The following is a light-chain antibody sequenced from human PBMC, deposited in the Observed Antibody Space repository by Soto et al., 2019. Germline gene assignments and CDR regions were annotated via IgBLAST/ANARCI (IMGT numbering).Light chain of an antibody. CDR1: SAHSSYA. J-gene: IGLJ2*01. CDR3: QTWGTGSVV. Sequence: QSVLTQSPSASASLGASVKLTCTLSSAHSSYAIAWHQQQPEKGPRYLMKLNSDGSHSKGDGIPDRFSGSSSGAERYLTVSSLQSEDEADYYCQTWGTGSVVFGGGTKLTVL. V-gene: IGLV4-69*01. CDR2: LNSDGSH.